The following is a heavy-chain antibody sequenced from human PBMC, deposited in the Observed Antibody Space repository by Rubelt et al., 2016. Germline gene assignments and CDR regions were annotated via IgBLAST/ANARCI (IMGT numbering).Heavy chain of an antibody. CDR2: IYNSGGT. D-gene: IGHD5-18*01. V-gene: IGHV4-59*12. Sequence: SVSGGSISSYYWSWIRQPPGRGPEWIGYIYNSGGTNQNPSLKSRVTLSVDTPKNQFSLKLYSVTAADAAVYYCARTRRLGYGDKYYYYMDVWGKGTTVTVSS. J-gene: IGHJ6*03. CDR1: GGSISSYY. CDR3: ARTRRLGYGDKYYYYMDV.